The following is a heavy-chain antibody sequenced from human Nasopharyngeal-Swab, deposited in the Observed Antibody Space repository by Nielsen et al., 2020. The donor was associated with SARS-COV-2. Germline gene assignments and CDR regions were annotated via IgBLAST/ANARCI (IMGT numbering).Heavy chain of an antibody. CDR1: GGTFSSYA. J-gene: IGHJ4*02. D-gene: IGHD1-1*01. Sequence: ASVKVSCKASGGTFSSYAISWVRQAPGQGLEWMGWISAYSGNTNYAQKLQGGVTMTTDTSTSTAYMELRSLRSDDTAVYYCARGNWNQALEYWGQGTLVTVSS. CDR3: ARGNWNQALEY. V-gene: IGHV1-18*01. CDR2: ISAYSGNT.